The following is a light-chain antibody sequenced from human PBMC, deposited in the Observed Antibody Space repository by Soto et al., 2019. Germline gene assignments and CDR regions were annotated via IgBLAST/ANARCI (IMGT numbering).Light chain of an antibody. Sequence: ERVMTQSPATLSVSPGERATLSCRASQSVSTNLAWYQQKPGQAPRLLIYDASNRATGIPARFSGSGSGTDFTLTISRLEPEDFAVYYCQQYGSSGTFGQGTKVDIK. CDR1: QSVSTN. CDR3: QQYGSSGT. J-gene: IGKJ1*01. V-gene: IGKV3-20*01. CDR2: DAS.